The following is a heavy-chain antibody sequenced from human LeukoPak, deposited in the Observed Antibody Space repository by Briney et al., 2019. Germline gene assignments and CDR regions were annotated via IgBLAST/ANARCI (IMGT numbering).Heavy chain of an antibody. CDR1: GYTLTALS. V-gene: IGHV1-24*01. CDR3: ARGLIVVVPAATIRYSLDAFDI. J-gene: IGHJ3*02. Sequence: ASVKASCKVSGYTLTALSMHWVREAPGNGLEWVGGFDAEDGETIYAQKFQARLPMTEDTSTDTAYMELSSLRSEDTAVYHCARGLIVVVPAATIRYSLDAFDICGQGTTVTVSS. D-gene: IGHD2-2*01. CDR2: FDAEDGET.